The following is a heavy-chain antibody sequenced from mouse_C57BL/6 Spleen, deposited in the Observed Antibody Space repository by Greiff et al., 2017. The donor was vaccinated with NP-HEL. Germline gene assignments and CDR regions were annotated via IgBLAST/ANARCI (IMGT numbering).Heavy chain of an antibody. J-gene: IGHJ2*01. CDR2: INPYNGGT. CDR1: GYTFTDYY. CDR3: ARGIYYYAPDY. V-gene: IGHV1-19*01. D-gene: IGHD1-1*01. Sequence: EVQLQQSGPVLVKPGASVKMSCKASGYTFTDYYMNWVKQSHGKSLEWIGVINPYNGGTSYNQKFKGKATLTVDKSSSTAYMELNSLTSEDSAVYYCARGIYYYAPDYWGQGTTLTVSS.